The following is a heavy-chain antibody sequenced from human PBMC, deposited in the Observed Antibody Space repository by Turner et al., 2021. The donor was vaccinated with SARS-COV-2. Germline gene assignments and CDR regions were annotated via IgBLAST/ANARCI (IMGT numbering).Heavy chain of an antibody. J-gene: IGHJ3*02. CDR3: ARDRDDFWSGYHRHAFDI. Sequence: EVQLVESGGGLVKPGGSLRLSCAASGFPFSSYSMNWVRQAPGKGLEVVSSISSSSRYIYSADSVKGRFTISRDNAKNSLYLQMNSLRAEDTAVYYCARDRDDFWSGYHRHAFDIWGQGTMVTVSS. CDR1: GFPFSSYS. CDR2: ISSSSRYI. D-gene: IGHD3-3*01. V-gene: IGHV3-21*01.